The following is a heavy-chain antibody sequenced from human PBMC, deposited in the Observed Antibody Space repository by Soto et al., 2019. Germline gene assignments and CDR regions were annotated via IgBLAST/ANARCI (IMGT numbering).Heavy chain of an antibody. CDR3: ARDLGSRPKLGYYYGMDV. Sequence: QVQLQESGPGLVKPSGTLSLTCAVSGGSISSSNWWSWVRQPPGKGLEGIGEIYHSGSTNYNPSLKSRVTISVDKSKNQFSLKLSSVTAADTAVYYCARDLGSRPKLGYYYGMDVWGQGTTVTVSS. V-gene: IGHV4-4*02. J-gene: IGHJ6*02. CDR1: GGSISSSNW. D-gene: IGHD2-2*03. CDR2: IYHSGST.